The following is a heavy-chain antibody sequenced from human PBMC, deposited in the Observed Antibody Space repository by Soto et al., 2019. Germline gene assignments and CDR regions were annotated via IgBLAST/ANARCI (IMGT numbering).Heavy chain of an antibody. CDR2: IHHDGSVQ. CDR3: TTSPVRPDDAFHV. Sequence: GGSLRLSCAASGFSFSSYWMGWVHQAPGKGLGWVAIIHHDGSVQYYVDSVRGRFTISRDNAKDSLFLHMNSLRADDTAVYYCTTSPVRPDDAFHVWGQGTKVTVSS. CDR1: GFSFSSYW. J-gene: IGHJ3*01. V-gene: IGHV3-7*01.